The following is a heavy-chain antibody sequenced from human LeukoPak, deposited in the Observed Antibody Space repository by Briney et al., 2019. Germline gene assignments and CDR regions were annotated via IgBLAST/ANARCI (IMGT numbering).Heavy chain of an antibody. Sequence: GASVKVSCKASGYTFTSYDINWVRQATGQGLEWMGWMNPNSGNSGYAQKFQGRVTITRDNSISTAYMELNSLTSEDTAVYYCARAISDSTGYYAYYFDSWGQGTLVTVSS. D-gene: IGHD3-22*01. CDR1: GYTFTSYD. CDR2: MNPNSGNS. V-gene: IGHV1-8*01. J-gene: IGHJ4*02. CDR3: ARAISDSTGYYAYYFDS.